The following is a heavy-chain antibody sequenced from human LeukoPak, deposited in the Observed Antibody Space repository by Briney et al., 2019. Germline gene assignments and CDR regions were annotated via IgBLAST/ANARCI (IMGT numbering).Heavy chain of an antibody. V-gene: IGHV3-23*01. J-gene: IGHJ4*02. Sequence: GGSLRLSCAASGSTFSSYAMSWVRQAPGKGLEWVSAISGSGGSTYYADSVKGRFTISRDNSKNTLYLQMNSLRAEDTAVYYCAKDPNLYSSGWYPYWGQGTLVTVSS. CDR3: AKDPNLYSSGWYPY. CDR1: GSTFSSYA. CDR2: ISGSGGST. D-gene: IGHD6-19*01.